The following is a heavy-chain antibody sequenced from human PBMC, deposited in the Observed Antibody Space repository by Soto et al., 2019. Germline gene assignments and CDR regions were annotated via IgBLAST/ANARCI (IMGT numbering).Heavy chain of an antibody. CDR2: IYYSGST. D-gene: IGHD3-10*01. Sequence: SETLSLTCTVSGGSVSSGSYYWSWIRQPPGKGLEWIGYIYYSGSTNYNPSLKSRVTISVDTSKNQFSLKLSSVTAADTAVYYCARDNPMVRGVTGIDYWGQGTLVTVS. CDR1: GGSVSSGSYY. V-gene: IGHV4-61*01. J-gene: IGHJ4*02. CDR3: ARDNPMVRGVTGIDY.